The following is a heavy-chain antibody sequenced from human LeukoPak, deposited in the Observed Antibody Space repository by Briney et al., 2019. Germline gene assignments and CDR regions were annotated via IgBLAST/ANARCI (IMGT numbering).Heavy chain of an antibody. CDR2: ISSKGDTT. D-gene: IGHD5-18*01. Sequence: PGGSLRLSCTASGFNFNDNFMGWIRQAPGKGLEWISYISSKGDTTHYSDPVKGRFSIARDNPQKSLYLQMNSLRVEDTAVYYCVRGGYGWTFDFWGQGTLVTVSS. V-gene: IGHV3-11*01. J-gene: IGHJ4*02. CDR1: GFNFNDNF. CDR3: VRGGYGWTFDF.